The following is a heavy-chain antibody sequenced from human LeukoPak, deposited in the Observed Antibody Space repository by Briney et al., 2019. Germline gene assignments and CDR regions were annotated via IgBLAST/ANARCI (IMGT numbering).Heavy chain of an antibody. CDR2: IKQDGSEK. J-gene: IGHJ4*02. D-gene: IGHD1-26*01. CDR3: ARDLDSGGYQIDY. CDR1: GFTFSSYW. Sequence: GGSLRLSCAASGFTFSSYWMSWVRQAPGKGLEWVANIKQDGSEKYYVDSVKGRFTISRDNAKNSLYLQMNSLRAEDTAVYYCARDLDSGGYQIDYWGQGTLVTVSS. V-gene: IGHV3-7*01.